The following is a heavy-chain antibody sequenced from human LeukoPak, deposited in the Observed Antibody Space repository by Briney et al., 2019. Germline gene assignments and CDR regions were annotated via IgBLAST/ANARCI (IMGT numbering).Heavy chain of an antibody. CDR2: MYYNGST. Sequence: SETLSLTCTVPGGSMGSYYWSWIRQPPGKGLEWIGYMYYNGSTKYNPSLQSRVTISVDTSKNQFSLKLSSVTAADTAVYYCARYFSGSSGGYWGQGTPLTVSS. V-gene: IGHV4-59*01. CDR1: GGSMGSYY. CDR3: ARYFSGSSGGY. J-gene: IGHJ4*02. D-gene: IGHD3-10*01.